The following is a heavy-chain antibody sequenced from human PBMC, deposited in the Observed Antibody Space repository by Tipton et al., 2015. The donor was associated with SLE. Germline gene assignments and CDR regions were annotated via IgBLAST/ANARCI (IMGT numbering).Heavy chain of an antibody. D-gene: IGHD6-6*01. CDR2: INHSGST. CDR1: GGSFSGYY. Sequence: TLSLTCAVYGGSFSGYYWSWIRQPPGKGLEWIGEINHSGSTNYNPSLKSRVTISVDTSKNQFSLKLSSVTAADTAVYYCAREGGSSSRPYDYWGQGTLVTVSS. V-gene: IGHV4-34*01. J-gene: IGHJ4*02. CDR3: AREGGSSSRPYDY.